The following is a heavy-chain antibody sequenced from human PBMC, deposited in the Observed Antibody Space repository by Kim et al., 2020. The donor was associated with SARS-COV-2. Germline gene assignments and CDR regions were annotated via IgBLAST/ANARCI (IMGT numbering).Heavy chain of an antibody. CDR3: ARIHGSGPSSSGWYSGLFDY. CDR2: IWYDGSNK. J-gene: IGHJ4*02. D-gene: IGHD6-19*01. CDR1: GFTFSSYG. Sequence: GGSLRLSCAASGFTFSSYGMHWVRQAPGKGLEWVAVIWYDGSNKYYADSVKGRFTISRDNSKNTLYLQMNSLRAEDTAVYYCARIHGSGPSSSGWYSGLFDYWGQGTLVTVSS. V-gene: IGHV3-33*01.